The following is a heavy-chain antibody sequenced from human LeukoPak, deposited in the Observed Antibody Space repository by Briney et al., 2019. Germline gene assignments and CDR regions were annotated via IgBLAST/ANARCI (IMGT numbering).Heavy chain of an antibody. V-gene: IGHV4-34*01. D-gene: IGHD5-24*01. Sequence: PSETLSLTCTVSGGSISSYYWSWIRQPPGKGLEWIGEINHSGSTNYNPSLKSRVTISVDTSKNQFSLKLSSVTAADTAVYYCAKQRDGYNQIFDYWGQGTLVTVSS. CDR1: GGSISSYY. CDR2: INHSGST. J-gene: IGHJ4*02. CDR3: AKQRDGYNQIFDY.